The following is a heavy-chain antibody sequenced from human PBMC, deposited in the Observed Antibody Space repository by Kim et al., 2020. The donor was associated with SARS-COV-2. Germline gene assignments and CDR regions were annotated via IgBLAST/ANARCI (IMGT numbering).Heavy chain of an antibody. J-gene: IGHJ6*02. CDR3: SRLRGRKYYFAMDV. V-gene: IGHV4-59*13. CDR2: VYYSGST. D-gene: IGHD5-12*01. CDR1: GDSINSYF. Sequence: SETLSLTCTVSGDSINSYFWSWIRQPPGKGLERIAYVYYSGSTTYNPSLQSRVTISVDTSKNQFSLKLSSVTAADTAVYYCSRLRGRKYYFAMDVWGQGTTVTVSS.